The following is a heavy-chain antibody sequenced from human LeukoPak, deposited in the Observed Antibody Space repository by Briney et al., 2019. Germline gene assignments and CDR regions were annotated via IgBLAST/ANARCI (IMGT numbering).Heavy chain of an antibody. CDR3: ARRSDY. CDR2: INHSGST. J-gene: IGHJ4*02. D-gene: IGHD1-26*01. V-gene: IGHV4-34*01. CDR1: GGSFSGYY. Sequence: SETLSLTCAVYGGSFSGYYWSWIRQPPGKGLEWIGEINHSGSTHYNPSLKSRVTISVDTSKNQFSLKLRSVAAADTAVYYCARRSDYWSQGTLVTVSS.